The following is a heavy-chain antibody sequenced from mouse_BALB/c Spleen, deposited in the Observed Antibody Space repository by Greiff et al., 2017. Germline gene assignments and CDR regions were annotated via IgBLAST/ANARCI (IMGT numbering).Heavy chain of an antibody. CDR2: IHYSGST. Sequence: EVQLQESGPDLVKPSQSLSLTCTVTGYSITSGYSWPWIRQFPGNKLEWMGYIHYSGSTNYNPSLKSRISITRDTSKNQFFLQLNSVTTEDTATYYCARWVAWFAYWGQGTLVTVSA. CDR1: GYSITSGYS. CDR3: ARWVAWFAY. J-gene: IGHJ3*01. V-gene: IGHV3-1*02.